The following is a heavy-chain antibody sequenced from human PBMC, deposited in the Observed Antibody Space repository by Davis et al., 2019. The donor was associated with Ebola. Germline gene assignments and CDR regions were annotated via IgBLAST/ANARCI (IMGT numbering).Heavy chain of an antibody. CDR2: IRSKANSYAT. CDR3: NTSSPDY. J-gene: IGHJ4*02. V-gene: IGHV3-73*01. CDR1: GFTFSGSA. Sequence: GESLKISCAASGFTFSGSAMHWVRQASGKGPEWVGRIRSKANSYATAYAASVKGRFTISRDDSKNTAYLQMNSLKTEDTAVYYCNTSSPDYWGQGTLVTVSS. D-gene: IGHD2-2*01.